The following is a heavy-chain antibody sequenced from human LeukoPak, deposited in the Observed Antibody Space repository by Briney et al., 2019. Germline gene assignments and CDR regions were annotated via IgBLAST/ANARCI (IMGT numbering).Heavy chain of an antibody. CDR1: GFTFSNHW. CDR3: ARAPGGLWFRFDY. Sequence: PGGSLRLSCAASGFTFSNHWMHWVRQAPGKGLMWVSRINRDGSRTDYADSVKGRFTISRDDAKNTLYLQVNSLRAEDTAVYYCARAPGGLWFRFDYWGQGTLVTVSS. CDR2: INRDGSRT. V-gene: IGHV3-74*01. D-gene: IGHD3-10*01. J-gene: IGHJ4*02.